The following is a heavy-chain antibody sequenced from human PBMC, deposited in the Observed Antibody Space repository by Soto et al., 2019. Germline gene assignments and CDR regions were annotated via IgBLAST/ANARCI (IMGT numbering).Heavy chain of an antibody. J-gene: IGHJ3*02. CDR3: AREGGRYCISTSCYRFAFDI. V-gene: IGHV3-33*08. CDR1: GFTFTDYG. Sequence: WGSLRLSCATSGFTFTDYGNHWGRQAPGKGLECVAVIWNDGNNTYYRDSVKGRFTISRDNSKNTLELQMSSLRAADTAVYYCAREGGRYCISTSCYRFAFDIWGQGTMVTVSS. CDR2: IWNDGNNT. D-gene: IGHD2-2*01.